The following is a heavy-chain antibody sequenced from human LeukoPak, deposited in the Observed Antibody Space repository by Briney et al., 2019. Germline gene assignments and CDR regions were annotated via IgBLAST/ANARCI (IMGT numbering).Heavy chain of an antibody. Sequence: GRSLRLSCAASGFTFDDYAMHWLRQAPGKGLEWVSGISWNSGSIAYADSVKGRFTISRDNAKNSLYLQMNSLRAEDMALYYCAKGSYSSGWYYFDYWRQGTLVTVSS. D-gene: IGHD6-19*01. CDR2: ISWNSGSI. V-gene: IGHV3-9*03. CDR3: AKGSYSSGWYYFDY. CDR1: GFTFDDYA. J-gene: IGHJ4*02.